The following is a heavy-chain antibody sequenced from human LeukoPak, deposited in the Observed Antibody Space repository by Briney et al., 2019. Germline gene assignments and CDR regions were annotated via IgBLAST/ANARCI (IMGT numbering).Heavy chain of an antibody. V-gene: IGHV3-30-3*01. CDR3: ARDEQQLGWFDP. CDR1: GFRFNTYN. D-gene: IGHD6-13*01. Sequence: PGGSLRLSCAASGFRFNTYNMHWVRQAPGKGLEWVTFISYDESDKYYADSVKGRFTISRDNSKNTLYLQMNSLRAEDTAVYYCARDEQQLGWFDPWGQGTLVTVSS. J-gene: IGHJ5*02. CDR2: ISYDESDK.